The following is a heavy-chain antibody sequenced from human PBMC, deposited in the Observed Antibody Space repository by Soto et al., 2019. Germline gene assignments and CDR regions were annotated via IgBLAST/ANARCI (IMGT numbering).Heavy chain of an antibody. CDR3: TISDAKDDSGYENYFDY. J-gene: IGHJ4*02. D-gene: IGHD5-12*01. CDR1: GYTFTSYD. CDR2: MNPNSGNT. V-gene: IGHV1-8*01. Sequence: ASVKVSFKASGYTFTSYDINWVRQATGQGLEWMGWMNPNSGNTGYAQKFQGRVTMTRNTSISTAYMELSSLRSEDTAVYYCTISDAKDDSGYENYFDYWGQGTLVTVSS.